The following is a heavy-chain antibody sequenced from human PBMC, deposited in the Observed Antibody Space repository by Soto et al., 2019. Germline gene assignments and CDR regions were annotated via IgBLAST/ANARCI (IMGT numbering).Heavy chain of an antibody. D-gene: IGHD4-17*01. CDR3: VRGSSSATTFYFDL. J-gene: IGHJ2*01. Sequence: QVQVVQSGAEVKKPGASVKVSCKASGYTFTSYAMHWVRQASGHRLEWMGWINTAKGYTKYSQMFQGRVTIARDTSASTAYLELSSLSSEDTAVYYCVRGSSSATTFYFDLWGRGTLVTVSS. CDR2: INTAKGYT. CDR1: GYTFTSYA. V-gene: IGHV1-3*04.